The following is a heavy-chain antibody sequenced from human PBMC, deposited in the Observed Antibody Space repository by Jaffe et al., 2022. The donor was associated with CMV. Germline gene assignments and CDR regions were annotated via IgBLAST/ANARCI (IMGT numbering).Heavy chain of an antibody. CDR2: MNHSGST. CDR1: GESFSNYY. CDR3: ARGRTNSWRGAHAY. J-gene: IGHJ4*02. Sequence: QVQLQQWGAGLLKPSETLSLTCVVYGESFSNYYWNWIRQPPGKGLEWIGEMNHSGSTNYNPSLKSRVTISIDTSKSQFSLKLNSVTAADTAVYYCARGRTNSWRGAHAYWGQGTLVTVSS. D-gene: IGHD1-20*01. V-gene: IGHV4-34*01.